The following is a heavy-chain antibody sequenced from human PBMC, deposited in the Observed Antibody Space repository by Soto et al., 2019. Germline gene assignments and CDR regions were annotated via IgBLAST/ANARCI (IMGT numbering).Heavy chain of an antibody. CDR1: GFTVSSNY. J-gene: IGHJ6*02. D-gene: IGHD3-16*02. CDR2: IYSGGST. Sequence: EVQLVETGGGLIQPGGSLRLSCAASGFTVSSNYMSWVRQAPGKGLEWVSVIYSGGSTYYADSVKGRFTISRDNSKNTLYLQMNSLRAEDTAVYYCARDQRITFGGVIAPSLGMDVWGQGTTVTVSS. V-gene: IGHV3-53*02. CDR3: ARDQRITFGGVIAPSLGMDV.